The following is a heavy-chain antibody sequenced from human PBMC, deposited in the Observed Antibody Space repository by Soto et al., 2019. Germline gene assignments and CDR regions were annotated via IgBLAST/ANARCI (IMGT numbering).Heavy chain of an antibody. CDR1: GGSISSYY. CDR2: IYTSGST. V-gene: IGHV4-4*07. Sequence: QVQLQESGPGLVKPSETLSLTCTVSGGSISSYYWSWIRQPAGKGLEWIGRIYTSGSTNYNPSLKSRVTMSVDTSKNQFSLKLSSVTAADTAVYYCARAPEPPVSYYDFWTGAFDIWGQGTMVTVSS. J-gene: IGHJ3*02. CDR3: ARAPEPPVSYYDFWTGAFDI. D-gene: IGHD3-3*01.